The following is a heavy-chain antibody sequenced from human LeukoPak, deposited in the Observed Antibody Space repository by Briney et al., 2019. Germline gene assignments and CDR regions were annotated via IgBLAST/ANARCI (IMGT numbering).Heavy chain of an antibody. CDR2: IWYDGSQE. CDR1: GFSFSNYG. CDR3: AKVRTPGTPYFDS. V-gene: IGHV3-30*02. J-gene: IGHJ4*02. D-gene: IGHD1-1*01. Sequence: GGSLRLSCAASGFSFSNYGMHWVRQAPGKGLEWVAFIWYDGSQEYYADSVKGRFTISRDNSKNTLYLQMNSLRPDDTAVYYCAKVRTPGTPYFDSWGQGTLVTVSS.